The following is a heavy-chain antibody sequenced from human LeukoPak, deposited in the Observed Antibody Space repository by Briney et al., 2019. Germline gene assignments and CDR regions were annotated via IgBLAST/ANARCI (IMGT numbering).Heavy chain of an antibody. V-gene: IGHV5-51*01. CDR2: IYPGDSDT. D-gene: IGHD3-10*02. Sequence: GESLKISCKGSGYSFTSYWIGWVRQMPGKGLEWMGIIYPGDSDTRYSPSFQGQVTISADKSISTAYPQWSSLKASDIAMYYCARRESYYYVAGYDAFDIWGQGTMVTVSS. CDR3: ARRESYYYVAGYDAFDI. CDR1: GYSFTSYW. J-gene: IGHJ3*02.